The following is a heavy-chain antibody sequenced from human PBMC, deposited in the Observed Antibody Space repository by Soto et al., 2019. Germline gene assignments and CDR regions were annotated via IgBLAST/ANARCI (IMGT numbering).Heavy chain of an antibody. Sequence: GGSLRLSCAASGFTFSSYSMNWVRQAPGKGLEWVSSISSNSSYIYYADSVKGRFTISRDNAKNSLYLQMNSLIAEDTAVYYCARDRRDFWCCYSYDYYYMDVWGKGTTVTVSS. CDR3: ARDRRDFWCCYSYDYYYMDV. V-gene: IGHV3-21*01. CDR2: ISSNSSYI. J-gene: IGHJ6*03. D-gene: IGHD3-3*01. CDR1: GFTFSSYS.